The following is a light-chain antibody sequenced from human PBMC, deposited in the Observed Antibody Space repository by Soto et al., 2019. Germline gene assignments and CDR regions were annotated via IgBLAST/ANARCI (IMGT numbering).Light chain of an antibody. J-gene: IGKJ1*01. Sequence: EIVLTQSPGALSLSPGERATLSCRASESVGSNYLAWYQQKPGQAPRLLVYGPATRATGIPDRFSGSGSGTEFTLTITRLDPEDFAVYFCQQFGASPTLGQGTKMDIK. CDR2: GPA. CDR3: QQFGASPT. V-gene: IGKV3-20*01. CDR1: ESVGSNY.